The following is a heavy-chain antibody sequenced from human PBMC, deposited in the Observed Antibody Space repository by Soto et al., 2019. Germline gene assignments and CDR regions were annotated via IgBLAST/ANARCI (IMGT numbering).Heavy chain of an antibody. Sequence: QITLKESGPTLVNPTQTLTLTCTFSGFSLTSYRVGVAWIRQSRGKALEWLAIIYWDDDRRYSPSLESRLAITKDTSKNQVVLTMTNLDPMDTATYYCAHIMITYGGVSALDAFDFWGQGTVVSVSS. CDR2: IYWDDDR. CDR1: GFSLTSYRVG. D-gene: IGHD3-16*01. V-gene: IGHV2-5*02. J-gene: IGHJ3*01. CDR3: AHIMITYGGVSALDAFDF.